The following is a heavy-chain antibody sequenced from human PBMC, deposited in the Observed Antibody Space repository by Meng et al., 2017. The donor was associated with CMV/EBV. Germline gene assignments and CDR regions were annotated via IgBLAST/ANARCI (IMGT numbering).Heavy chain of an antibody. CDR3: AKDRGKSPDDNCSSTSCYYYYYGMDV. D-gene: IGHD2-2*01. V-gene: IGHV3-23*01. J-gene: IGHJ6*02. Sequence: GEFLKISCAASGFTFSSYAMSWVRQAPGKGLEWVSAISGSGGSTYYADSVKGRFTISRDNSKNTLYLQMNSLRAEDTAVYYCAKDRGKSPDDNCSSTSCYYYYYGMDVWGQGTTVTVSS. CDR2: ISGSGGST. CDR1: GFTFSSYA.